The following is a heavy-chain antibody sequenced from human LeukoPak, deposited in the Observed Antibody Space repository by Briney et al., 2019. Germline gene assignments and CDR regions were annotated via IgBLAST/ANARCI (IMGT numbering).Heavy chain of an antibody. Sequence: SETLSLTCAVYGGSFSGYYWSWIRQPPGKGLEWIGEINHSGSTNYNPSLNSRVTISVDTSKNQFSLKLSSVTAADTAVYYCAAIFSTTMVRGVIAYWGQGTLVTVSS. J-gene: IGHJ4*02. CDR3: AAIFSTTMVRGVIAY. V-gene: IGHV4-34*01. D-gene: IGHD3-10*01. CDR2: INHSGST. CDR1: GGSFSGYY.